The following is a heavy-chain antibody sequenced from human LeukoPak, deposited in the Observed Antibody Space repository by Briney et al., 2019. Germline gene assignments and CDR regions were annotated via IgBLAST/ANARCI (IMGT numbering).Heavy chain of an antibody. Sequence: SETLSLTCTVSGGSISSYYWSWIRQPPGKGLEWIGYIYYTGSTNYNPSLKSRVTISVDTSKNQFSLKLSSVTAADTAVYYCARRDNGGWNYFDYWGQGTLVTVSS. CDR2: IYYTGST. V-gene: IGHV4-59*08. CDR3: ARRDNGGWNYFDY. J-gene: IGHJ4*02. D-gene: IGHD3-22*01. CDR1: GGSISSYY.